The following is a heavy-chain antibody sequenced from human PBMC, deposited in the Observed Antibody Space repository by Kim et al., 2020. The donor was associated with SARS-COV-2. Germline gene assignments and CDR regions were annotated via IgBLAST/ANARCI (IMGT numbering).Heavy chain of an antibody. D-gene: IGHD6-13*01. CDR2: INPNSGGT. Sequence: ASVKVSCKASGYTFTGYYMHWVRQAPGQGLEWMGWINPNSGGTNYAQKFQGRVTMTRDTSISTAYMELSRLRSDDTAVYYCATPRSYSSSWYEPSYWYFDLWGRGTLVTVSS. V-gene: IGHV1-2*02. CDR1: GYTFTGYY. J-gene: IGHJ2*01. CDR3: ATPRSYSSSWYEPSYWYFDL.